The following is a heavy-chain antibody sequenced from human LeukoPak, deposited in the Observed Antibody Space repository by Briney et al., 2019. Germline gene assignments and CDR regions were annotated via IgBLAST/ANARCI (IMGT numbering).Heavy chain of an antibody. CDR2: ISSSSSYI. J-gene: IGHJ4*02. V-gene: IGHV3-21*01. Sequence: GGSLRLSCAASGFTFRNYIMTWVRQAPGKGLEWVSSISSSSSYIYYADSVKGRFTISRDNAKNSLYLQMNSLRAEDTAVYYCARVPYGDYVIPLVDWGQGTLVTVSS. CDR1: GFTFRNYI. CDR3: ARVPYGDYVIPLVD. D-gene: IGHD4-17*01.